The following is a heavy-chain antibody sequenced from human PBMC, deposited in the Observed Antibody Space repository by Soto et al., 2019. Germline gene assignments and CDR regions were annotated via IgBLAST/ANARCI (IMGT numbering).Heavy chain of an antibody. V-gene: IGHV1-46*01. CDR3: GRAAGRFGELFWFDP. CDR2: INPRGFFT. D-gene: IGHD3-10*01. J-gene: IGHJ5*02. Sequence: QVQLVQSGAEVKKPGASVKVSCKASGYTFTSYNIHWVRQAPGQGLEWVGMINPRGFFTTYAQKFRGRVHMDGDKATSVVYLGLTNLGSEDKAMYYWGRAAGRFGELFWFDPWGQGTLVSVSS. CDR1: GYTFTSYN.